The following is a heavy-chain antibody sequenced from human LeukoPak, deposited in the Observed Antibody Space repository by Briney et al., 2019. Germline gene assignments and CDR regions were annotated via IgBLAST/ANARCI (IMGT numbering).Heavy chain of an antibody. CDR2: FYSNENT. CDR1: GGSINSYY. J-gene: IGHJ4*02. CDR3: ARQAYYSESGSWTGFDY. V-gene: IGHV4-4*09. D-gene: IGHD3-10*01. Sequence: PPETLSLTCTVSGGSINSYYWSWIRQPPGKGREWIGYFYSNENTNYNPSRKSRVTMSVDTSKNQFSLRLSSVTAADTAVYYCARQAYYSESGSWTGFDYWGQGTLVPVSS.